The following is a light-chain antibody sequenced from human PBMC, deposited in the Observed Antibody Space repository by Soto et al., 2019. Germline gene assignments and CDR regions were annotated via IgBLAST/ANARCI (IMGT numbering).Light chain of an antibody. CDR1: QSVSSS. CDR2: GAS. J-gene: IGKJ1*01. Sequence: DMVMTQSPATLSVSPGERATLSCRASQSVSSSLAWYQQKPGRSPRLLIYGASTRAIGIPARFSGSGSGTEFTLTISSLQPEDFATYYCQQSYSTPWTFGQGTKVDI. V-gene: IGKV3-15*01. CDR3: QQSYSTPWT.